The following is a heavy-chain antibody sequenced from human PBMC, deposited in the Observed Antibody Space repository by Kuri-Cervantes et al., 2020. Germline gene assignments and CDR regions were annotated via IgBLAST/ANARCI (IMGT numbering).Heavy chain of an antibody. CDR1: GFTFSNSD. CDR2: VSWNGSRT. D-gene: IGHD5-18*01. CDR3: ARAGPGGYSYGTHLSDY. V-gene: IGHV3-19*01. J-gene: IGHJ4*02. Sequence: GESLKISCAASGFTFSNSDMNWVRQAPGKGLEWVSGVSWNGSRTHYADSVKGRFIISRDNSRNFLYQQMNSLRAEDTAVYYCARAGPGGYSYGTHLSDYWGQGTLVTVSS.